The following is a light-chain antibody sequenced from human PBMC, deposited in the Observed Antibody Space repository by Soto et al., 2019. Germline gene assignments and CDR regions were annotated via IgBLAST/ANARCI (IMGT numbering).Light chain of an antibody. J-gene: IGLJ1*01. CDR1: SSNIGAGYD. CDR2: GNS. V-gene: IGLV1-40*01. CDR3: QSYDSSLSYV. Sequence: QSVLTQPPSVSGAPGQRVTISCTGSSSNIGAGYDVHWYQQLPGTAPKLLIYGNSNRPSGVPDRFSGSKSGTSASLAITGLQAEDEADYYRQSYDSSLSYVFRTGTKLTVL.